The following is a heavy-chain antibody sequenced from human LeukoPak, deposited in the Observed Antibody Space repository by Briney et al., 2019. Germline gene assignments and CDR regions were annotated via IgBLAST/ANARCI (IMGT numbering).Heavy chain of an antibody. Sequence: SETLSLTCTVSGGFIRSDYWSWIRQPPGKGLEWVGYTHYSGSPNYNPSLTSRVTISVDTSRNQFSLKLSSVTAADTAVYYCARHSGSYRPFDYWGQGTLVTVSS. CDR1: GGFIRSDY. V-gene: IGHV4-59*01. CDR3: ARHSGSYRPFDY. J-gene: IGHJ4*02. CDR2: THYSGSP. D-gene: IGHD1-26*01.